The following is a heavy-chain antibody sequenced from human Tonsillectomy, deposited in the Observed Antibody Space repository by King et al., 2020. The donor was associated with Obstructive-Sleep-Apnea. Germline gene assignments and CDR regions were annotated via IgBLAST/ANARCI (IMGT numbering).Heavy chain of an antibody. J-gene: IGHJ3*02. CDR2: ISSSGSTI. CDR3: ASPPKEASGDAFDI. CDR1: GFTFSDYY. V-gene: IGHV3-11*01. Sequence: VQLVESGGGLVKPGGSLRLSCAASGFTFSDYYMSWIRQAPGKGLEWVSYISSSGSTIYYADSVKGRFTISRDNAKNSLYLQLNSLRADDTAVYYCASPPKEASGDAFDIWGQGTMVTVSS.